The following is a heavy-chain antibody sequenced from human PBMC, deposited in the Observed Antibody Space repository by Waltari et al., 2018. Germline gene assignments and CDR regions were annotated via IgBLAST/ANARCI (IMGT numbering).Heavy chain of an antibody. CDR3: AREEPLNGSGIQ. CDR1: GYTFTSYA. CDR2: INAGNGNT. J-gene: IGHJ4*02. D-gene: IGHD3-10*01. Sequence: QVQLVQSGAEVKKPGASVKVSCKASGYTFTSYAMHWVRQAPGQRLEWMGWINAGNGNTKYSQKFQGRVTITRDTSASTAYMELSSLRSEDTAVYYCAREEPLNGSGIQWGQGTLVTVSS. V-gene: IGHV1-3*01.